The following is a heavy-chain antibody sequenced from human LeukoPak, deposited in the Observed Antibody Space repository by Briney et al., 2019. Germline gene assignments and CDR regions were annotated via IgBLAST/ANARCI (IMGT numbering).Heavy chain of an antibody. D-gene: IGHD2-2*01. CDR2: ISYDGTNK. V-gene: IGHV3-30*04. CDR3: ARVRPAVGYYYGMDV. Sequence: GRSLRLSCAASGFTFSSYDMHWVRQAPGKGLEWEAVISYDGTNKNYTDSVKGRFTISRDNSKNTLYLQMNSLRAEDTAVYFCARVRPAVGYYYGMDVWGKGTTVTVSS. J-gene: IGHJ6*04. CDR1: GFTFSSYD.